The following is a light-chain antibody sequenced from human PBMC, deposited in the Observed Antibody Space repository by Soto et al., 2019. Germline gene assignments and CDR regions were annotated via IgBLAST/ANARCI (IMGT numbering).Light chain of an antibody. V-gene: IGKV3-15*01. CDR2: GAS. Sequence: EIVITQSPATLSVSPGERATLSCRASQSVSSNLAWYQQKPGQAPRLLIYGASTRATGIPARFSGSGSGTEFTLTISSLQSEDFAVYYCQQYNNWLRLTFGGGTKVDIK. J-gene: IGKJ4*01. CDR1: QSVSSN. CDR3: QQYNNWLRLT.